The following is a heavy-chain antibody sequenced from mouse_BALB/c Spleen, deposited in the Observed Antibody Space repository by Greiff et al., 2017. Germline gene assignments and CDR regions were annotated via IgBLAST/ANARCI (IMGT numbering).Heavy chain of an antibody. Sequence: VMLVESGPGLVAPSQSLSITCTVSGFSLTSYGVHWVRQPPGKGLEWLGVIWAGGSTNYNSALMSRLSISKDNSKSQVFLKMNSLQTEDTAMYYCARDGTMITTRFAYWGQGTLVTVSA. CDR3: ARDGTMITTRFAY. CDR2: IWAGGST. CDR1: GFSLTSYG. J-gene: IGHJ3*01. V-gene: IGHV2-9*02. D-gene: IGHD2-4*01.